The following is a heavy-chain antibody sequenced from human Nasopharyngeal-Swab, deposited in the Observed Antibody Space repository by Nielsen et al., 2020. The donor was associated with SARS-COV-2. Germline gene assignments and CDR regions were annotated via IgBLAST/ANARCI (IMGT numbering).Heavy chain of an antibody. J-gene: IGHJ3*02. Sequence: GESLKISCTASGFDFSIYGMNWVRQTPGKGVECISFISGSGRSIYYADSVRGRFTISRDNTKNSLYLQMDSLRDEDTAAYYCARVFRVGTTRDAFDIWGQGTKVIVSS. V-gene: IGHV3-48*02. CDR1: GFDFSIYG. D-gene: IGHD1-26*01. CDR3: ARVFRVGTTRDAFDI. CDR2: ISGSGRSI.